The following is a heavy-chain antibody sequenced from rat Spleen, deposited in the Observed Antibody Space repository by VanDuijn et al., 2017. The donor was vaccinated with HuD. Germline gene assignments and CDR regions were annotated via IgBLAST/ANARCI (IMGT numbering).Heavy chain of an antibody. D-gene: IGHD1-1*01. J-gene: IGHJ3*01. CDR2: ISPSGGTT. Sequence: EVQLVESGGGLVQPGRSLTLSCAASGFTFSDYDMAWVRQAPTKGLEWVASISPSGGTTYYRDSVKGRFTVSRDDAKSTLYLQMNSLRSEDTATYYCARRHYSGNWFAYWGQGTLVTVSS. V-gene: IGHV5-25*01. CDR3: ARRHYSGNWFAY. CDR1: GFTFSDYD.